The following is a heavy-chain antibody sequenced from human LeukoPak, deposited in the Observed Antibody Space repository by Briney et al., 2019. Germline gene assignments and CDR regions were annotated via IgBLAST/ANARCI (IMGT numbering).Heavy chain of an antibody. D-gene: IGHD3-22*01. CDR2: ISAYNGNT. CDR1: GYTLTSYG. V-gene: IGHV1-18*01. Sequence: ASVKVSCKASGYTLTSYGISWVRQAPRQGLEWMGWISAYNGNTNYAQKLQGRVTMTTDTSTSTAYMELRSLRSDDTAVYYCARDRRAGYYYDSSGFNWFDPWGQGTLVTVSS. CDR3: ARDRRAGYYYDSSGFNWFDP. J-gene: IGHJ5*02.